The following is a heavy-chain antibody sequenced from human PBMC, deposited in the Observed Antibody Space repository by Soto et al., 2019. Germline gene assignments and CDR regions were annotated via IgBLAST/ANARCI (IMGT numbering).Heavy chain of an antibody. D-gene: IGHD3-3*01. J-gene: IGHJ6*03. CDR3: AASNMRFLEWLSKGYSYYYMDV. Sequence: PSETLSLTCTVSGGSIGSYCWSWIRQPPGKGLEWIGYIYYSGSTNNNPSLKSRVTISVATSKTQFSLTLSSVTAAATAVYYCAASNMRFLEWLSKGYSYYYMDVWGKGTTVTVSS. CDR1: GGSIGSYC. CDR2: IYYSGST. V-gene: IGHV4-59*08.